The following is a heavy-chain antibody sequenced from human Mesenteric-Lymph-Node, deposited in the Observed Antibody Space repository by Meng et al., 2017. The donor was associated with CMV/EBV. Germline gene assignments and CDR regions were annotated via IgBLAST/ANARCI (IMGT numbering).Heavy chain of an antibody. D-gene: IGHD2-2*01. CDR3: AKDLLTDIVVVPAARNYYYYYGMDI. V-gene: IGHV3-23*01. CDR2: ISGSGGST. Sequence: GESLKISCAASGFTFSSYAMSWVRQAPGKGLEWVSAISGSGGSTYYADSVKGRFTISRDNSKNTLYLQMNSLRAEDTAVYYCAKDLLTDIVVVPAARNYYYYYGMDIWGQGTTVTVSS. CDR1: GFTFSSYA. J-gene: IGHJ6*02.